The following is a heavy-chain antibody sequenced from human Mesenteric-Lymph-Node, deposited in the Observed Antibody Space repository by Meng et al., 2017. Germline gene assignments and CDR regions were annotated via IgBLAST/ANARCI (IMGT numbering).Heavy chain of an antibody. Sequence: QVQLVQSGAEVKKPGASVKVFCKASGYTITDYYLHWARQAPGQGLEWMGRISPNSGDTNYAQNFQGRVTMTRDTSTSTAYMELSRLKSDDTAIYYCARVAVTGRPDFPHWGQGTLVTVSS. CDR1: GYTITDYY. CDR2: ISPNSGDT. D-gene: IGHD6-19*01. CDR3: ARVAVTGRPDFPH. V-gene: IGHV1-2*06. J-gene: IGHJ1*01.